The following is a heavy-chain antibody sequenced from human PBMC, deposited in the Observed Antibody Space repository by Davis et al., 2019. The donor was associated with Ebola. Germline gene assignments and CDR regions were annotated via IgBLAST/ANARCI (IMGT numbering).Heavy chain of an antibody. CDR1: GGSISSSSYY. CDR3: AREKYQLVDY. D-gene: IGHD2-15*01. J-gene: IGHJ4*02. V-gene: IGHV4-39*02. Sequence: PSETLSLTCTVSGGSISSSSYYWGWIRQPPGKGLEWIGSIYYSGSTYYNPSLKSRVTISVDTSKNQFSLKLSSVTAADTAVYYCAREKYQLVDYWGQGTLVTVSS. CDR2: IYYSGST.